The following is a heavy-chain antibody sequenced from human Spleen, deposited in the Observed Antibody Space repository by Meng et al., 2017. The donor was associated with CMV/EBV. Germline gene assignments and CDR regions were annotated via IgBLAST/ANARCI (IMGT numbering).Heavy chain of an antibody. CDR2: VNHSGST. CDR3: ARDPNTAGGFDP. J-gene: IGHJ5*02. Sequence: GSLRLSCAVYGGPFSGYYWTWIRQPPGKGLEWIGEVNHSGSTNYKPSLKSRVTISVDTSKNQFSLKLTSVTSADTAVYYCARDPNTAGGFDPWGQGTLVTVSS. V-gene: IGHV4-34*01. CDR1: GGPFSGYY. D-gene: IGHD2-8*01.